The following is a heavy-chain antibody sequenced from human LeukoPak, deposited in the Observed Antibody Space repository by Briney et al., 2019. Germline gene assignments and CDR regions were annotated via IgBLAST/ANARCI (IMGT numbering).Heavy chain of an antibody. CDR2: INAGNGDT. CDR1: GYTFTSYA. V-gene: IGHV1-3*01. D-gene: IGHD2-2*02. CDR3: ARESAVGYCSSTSCYSWFDP. Sequence: ASVKVSCKASGYTFTSYAMHWVRQAPGQRLEWMGWINAGNGDTKYSQKFRGRVTITRDTSASTAYMELSSLRSEDTAVYYCARESAVGYCSSTSCYSWFDPWGQGTLVTVSS. J-gene: IGHJ5*02.